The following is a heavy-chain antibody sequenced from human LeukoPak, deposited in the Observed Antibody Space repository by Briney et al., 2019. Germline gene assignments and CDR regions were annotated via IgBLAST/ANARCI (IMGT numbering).Heavy chain of an antibody. D-gene: IGHD1-7*01. CDR1: GFTFSSYS. V-gene: IGHV3-21*04. CDR3: ARDRGTGTFYYYYGMDV. Sequence: KPEGSLRLSCAASGFTFSSYSMNWVRQAPGKGLEWVSSISSSSSYIYYADSVKGRFTISRDNAKNSLYLQMNSLRAEDTAVYYCARDRGTGTFYYYYGMDVGGQGTTVTVS. CDR2: ISSSSSYI. J-gene: IGHJ6*02.